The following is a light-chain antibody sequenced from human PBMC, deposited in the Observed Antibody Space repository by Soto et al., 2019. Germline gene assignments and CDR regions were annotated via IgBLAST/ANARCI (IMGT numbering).Light chain of an antibody. J-gene: IGLJ3*02. V-gene: IGLV1-44*01. CDR1: SSNIGRNT. CDR2: SSD. CDR3: AAWDDSLNALA. Sequence: QSVLPQPPSASGTPGQRVTISCSGSSSNIGRNTVKWYRQLPGTAPKLLIGSSDQRPSGVPDRFSGSQSGTSASLAISGLQSEDEADYICAAWDDSLNALAFGGGTKLTVL.